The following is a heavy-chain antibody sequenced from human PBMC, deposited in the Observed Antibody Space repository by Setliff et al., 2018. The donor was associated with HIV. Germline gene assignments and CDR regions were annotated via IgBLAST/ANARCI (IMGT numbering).Heavy chain of an antibody. J-gene: IGHJ4*02. V-gene: IGHV3-48*03. Sequence: GGSLRLSCAASGFTFSNYEMNWVRQAPGKGLEWVSYISSSGTTIYYADSVKGRFTISRDNAKNSLYLQMNSLRAEDTAVYYCARPNYYDSSGSFDYWGQGTLITVSS. CDR3: ARPNYYDSSGSFDY. CDR2: ISSSGTTI. D-gene: IGHD3-22*01. CDR1: GFTFSNYE.